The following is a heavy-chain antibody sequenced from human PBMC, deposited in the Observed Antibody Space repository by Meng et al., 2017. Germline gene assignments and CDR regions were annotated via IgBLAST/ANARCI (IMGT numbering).Heavy chain of an antibody. V-gene: IGHV3-48*03. Sequence: GESLKISCAASGFTLSSYEMNWVRQAPGKGLEWVSYISSSGSTIYYADSVKGRFTISRDNAKNSLYLQMNSLRAEDTAVYYCARDFPGYYDSSGYYGSYFDYWGQGTLVTVSS. D-gene: IGHD3-22*01. J-gene: IGHJ4*02. CDR3: ARDFPGYYDSSGYYGSYFDY. CDR2: ISSSGSTI. CDR1: GFTLSSYE.